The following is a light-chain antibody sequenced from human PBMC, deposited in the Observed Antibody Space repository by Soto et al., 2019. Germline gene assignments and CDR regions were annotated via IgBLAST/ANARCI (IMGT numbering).Light chain of an antibody. CDR2: WAS. CDR1: QGVLHSSSDKNF. V-gene: IGKV4-1*01. J-gene: IGKJ1*01. Sequence: DIVLTQSPDSRAVSLGGRATINCKSSQGVLHSSSDKNFLTWYQQKPGQPPKLLIYWASTRESGVPDRFSGSGSGTDFTLTISSLQAEDVAVYYCHQYYSSPWTFGQGTKVEIK. CDR3: HQYYSSPWT.